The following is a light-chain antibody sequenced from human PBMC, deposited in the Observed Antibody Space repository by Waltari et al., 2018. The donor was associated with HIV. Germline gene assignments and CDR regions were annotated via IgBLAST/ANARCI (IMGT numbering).Light chain of an antibody. V-gene: IGLV1-44*01. CDR2: DNN. Sequence: SAMTQPPSASGTPRQRVTISCFGSSSNVGPNSVNRYRRLPGTAPKLLSNDNNQWPSGVPDRFPGSKSGSSAALAISGLQSGDEADYYCVAWDDSLKAVVFGGGTRLTVL. CDR3: VAWDDSLKAVV. CDR1: SSNVGPNS. J-gene: IGLJ2*01.